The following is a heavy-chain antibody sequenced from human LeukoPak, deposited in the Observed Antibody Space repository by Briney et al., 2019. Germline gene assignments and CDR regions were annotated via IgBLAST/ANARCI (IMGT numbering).Heavy chain of an antibody. Sequence: PSETLSLTCTVSGGSISSYYWSWIRQPPGKGLEWIGYIYYSGSTNYNPSLKSRVTISVDTSKNQFSLKLSSVTAADTAVYYCARGVPYYDILTGSYYFDYWGQGTLVTVSS. V-gene: IGHV4-59*01. CDR2: IYYSGST. CDR3: ARGVPYYDILTGSYYFDY. D-gene: IGHD3-9*01. CDR1: GGSISSYY. J-gene: IGHJ4*02.